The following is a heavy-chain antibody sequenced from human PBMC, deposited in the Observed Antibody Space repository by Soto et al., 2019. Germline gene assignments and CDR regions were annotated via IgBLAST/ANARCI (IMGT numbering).Heavy chain of an antibody. J-gene: IGHJ6*03. CDR3: ARGPYFYYYMDV. CDR1: DGSFSGYL. CDR2: INHTGGT. V-gene: IGHV4-34*01. Sequence: SETLSLTCAVYDGSFSGYLWSWIRQPPGKGLEWIGEINHTGGTNYNPSLKSRVTISVDMSKNQFSLKLNSVTAADTAVYFCARGPYFYYYMDVWDKGTTVTGSS.